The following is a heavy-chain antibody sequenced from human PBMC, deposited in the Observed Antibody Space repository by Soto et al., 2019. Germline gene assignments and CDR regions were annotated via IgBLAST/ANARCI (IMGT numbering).Heavy chain of an antibody. D-gene: IGHD2-2*01. J-gene: IGHJ5*02. CDR2: IYYSENT. CDR1: GVSISSGDYY. V-gene: IGHV4-30-4*01. CDR3: ARLGAYYQSLDP. Sequence: PSETLSLTCTVSGVSISSGDYYWSWIRQPPGKGLEGIGYIYYSENTYSNPSLKSRVAISGDTSRNQFSLRLSSVTAADTAVYYCARLGAYYQSLDPWGPGTLVTVSS.